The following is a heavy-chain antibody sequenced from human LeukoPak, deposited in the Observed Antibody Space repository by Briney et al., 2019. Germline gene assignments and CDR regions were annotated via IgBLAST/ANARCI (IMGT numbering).Heavy chain of an antibody. D-gene: IGHD4-23*01. J-gene: IGHJ4*02. V-gene: IGHV3-9*01. CDR1: GFSFADYA. CDR2: ITWNSVTI. Sequence: GRSLRLSCAASGFSFADYAMHWVRQAPGKGLEWVSSITWNSVTIGYADSVKGRFTISRDNAKYSLYLQMNSLRAEDTALYYCARFDDGGNDWGQGTLVTVSS. CDR3: ARFDDGGND.